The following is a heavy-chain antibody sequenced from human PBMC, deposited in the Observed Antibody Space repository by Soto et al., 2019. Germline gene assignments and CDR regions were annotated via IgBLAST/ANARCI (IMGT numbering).Heavy chain of an antibody. D-gene: IGHD2-21*02. J-gene: IGHJ5*02. CDR3: ARDNIAYCCGDCYSTWFDP. V-gene: IGHV1-18*01. CDR1: GYTFTSYG. Sequence: ASVKVSCKASGYTFTSYGISWVRQAPGQGLEWMGWISAYNGNTNYAQKLQGRVTMTTDTSTSTAYMELRSLRSDDTAVYYCARDNIAYCCGDCYSTWFDPWGQGTLVTVSS. CDR2: ISAYNGNT.